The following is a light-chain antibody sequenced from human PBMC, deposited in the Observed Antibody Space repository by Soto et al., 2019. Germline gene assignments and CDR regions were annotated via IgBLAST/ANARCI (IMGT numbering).Light chain of an antibody. J-gene: IGLJ3*02. Sequence: QSVLTQSSSASASLGSSVKLTFTLSSGHRAYIIAWHQQQPGKAPRYLMKLEGSGSYNKGSGVPDRFSGSSSGAERYLTIANLQFEDEADYYCETWDTNTRVFGGGTKLTVL. CDR3: ETWDTNTRV. V-gene: IGLV4-60*02. CDR2: LEGSGSY. CDR1: SGHRAYI.